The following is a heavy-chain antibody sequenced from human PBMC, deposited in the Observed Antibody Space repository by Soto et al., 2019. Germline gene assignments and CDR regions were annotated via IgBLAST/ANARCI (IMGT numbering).Heavy chain of an antibody. CDR2: IDPSDSYT. Sequence: PGESLKISCKGSGYSFTSYWISWVRQMPGKGLEWMGRIDPSDSYTNYSPSFQGHVTISADKSISTAYLQWSSLKASDTAMYYCARHPVLPLSFDYWGQGTLVTVSS. J-gene: IGHJ4*02. CDR3: ARHPVLPLSFDY. D-gene: IGHD6-6*01. V-gene: IGHV5-10-1*01. CDR1: GYSFTSYW.